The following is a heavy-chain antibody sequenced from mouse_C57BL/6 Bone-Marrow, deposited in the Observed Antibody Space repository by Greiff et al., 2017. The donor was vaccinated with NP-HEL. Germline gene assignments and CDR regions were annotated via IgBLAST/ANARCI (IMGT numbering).Heavy chain of an antibody. CDR2: IYPGGGYT. CDR1: GYTFTNYW. J-gene: IGHJ1*03. V-gene: IGHV1-63*01. CDR3: ARSGVDYYGSSYCYFDV. D-gene: IGHD1-1*01. Sequence: QVQLKESGAELVRPGTSVKMSCKASGYTFTNYWIGWAKQRPGHGLEWIGDIYPGGGYTNYNEKFKDKATLTVDKSSSTAYMQLSSLTSEDSAVYYCARSGVDYYGSSYCYFDVWGTGTTVTVSS.